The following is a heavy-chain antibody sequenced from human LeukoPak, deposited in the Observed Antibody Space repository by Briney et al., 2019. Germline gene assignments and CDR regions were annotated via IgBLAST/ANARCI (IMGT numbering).Heavy chain of an antibody. V-gene: IGHV1-18*01. D-gene: IGHD4-11*01. CDR2: ISAYNGNT. CDR1: GYTFTSYG. CDR3: ARPRYSNYLYNWFDP. Sequence: ASVKVSCKASGYTFTSYGISWVRQAPGQGLEWVRWISAYNGNTNYAQKLQGRVTMTTDTSTSTAYMELRSLRSDDTAVYYCARPRYSNYLYNWFDPWGQRTLVTASS. J-gene: IGHJ5*02.